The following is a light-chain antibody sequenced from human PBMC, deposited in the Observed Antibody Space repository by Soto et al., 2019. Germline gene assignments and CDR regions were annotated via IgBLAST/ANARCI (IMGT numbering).Light chain of an antibody. CDR2: GAS. V-gene: IGKV3-20*01. J-gene: IGKJ2*01. CDR1: QSVSSSQ. CDR3: QQFGSSPEYT. Sequence: EIVLTQSPGTLSLSPGERATLSCRASQSVSSSQLAWYQQKPGQAPRLLIYGASTTATGIPDRFSGGGSGTDLTLTISRLEPEDFAVYYCQQFGSSPEYTFGKGTKLEVK.